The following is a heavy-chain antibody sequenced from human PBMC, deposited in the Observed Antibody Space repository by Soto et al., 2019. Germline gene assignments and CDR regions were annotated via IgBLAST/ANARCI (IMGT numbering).Heavy chain of an antibody. V-gene: IGHV1-18*04. D-gene: IGHD3-16*01. Sequence: ASVQVSCKASCYTFRSYCISWVRQAPGQGLEWVGWISAYNGDTHYAPKLQDRITLTTETSTDTAYMELRSLRLDDTAVYYCATDGSRSYDYGGLIWFYCGQGSLVIVGS. CDR3: ATDGSRSYDYGGLIWFY. J-gene: IGHJ4*02. CDR2: ISAYNGDT. CDR1: CYTFRSYC.